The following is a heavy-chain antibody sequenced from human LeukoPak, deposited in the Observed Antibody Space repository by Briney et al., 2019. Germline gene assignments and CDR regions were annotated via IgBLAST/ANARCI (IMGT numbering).Heavy chain of an antibody. CDR2: ISGSGGST. CDR3: AKDGRGYSYGYSVY. CDR1: GFTFSSYA. Sequence: GGSLRLPCAASGFTFSSYAMSWVRQAPGKGLEWVSAISGSGGSTYYADSVKGRFTISRDNSKNTLYLQMNSLRAEDTAVYYCAKDGRGYSYGYSVYWGQGTLVTVSS. V-gene: IGHV3-23*01. D-gene: IGHD5-18*01. J-gene: IGHJ4*02.